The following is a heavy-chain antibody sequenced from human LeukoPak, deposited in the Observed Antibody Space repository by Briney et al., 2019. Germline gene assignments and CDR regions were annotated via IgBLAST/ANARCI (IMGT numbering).Heavy chain of an antibody. CDR3: ARGRGYCSSTSCSHPYYYYGMDV. V-gene: IGHV4-34*01. CDR1: GGSFSGYY. D-gene: IGHD2-2*01. Sequence: SETLSLTCAVYGGSFSGYYWSWIRQPPGKWPEWIGEINHSGSTNYNPSLKSRVTISVDTSKNQFSLKLSSVTAADTAVYYCARGRGYCSSTSCSHPYYYYGMDVWGQGTTVTVSS. J-gene: IGHJ6*02. CDR2: INHSGST.